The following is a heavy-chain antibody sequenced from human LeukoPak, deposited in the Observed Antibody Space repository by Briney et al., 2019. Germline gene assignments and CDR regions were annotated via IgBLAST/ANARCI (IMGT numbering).Heavy chain of an antibody. D-gene: IGHD3-10*01. CDR3: VREWSYDNGSENRPDAFVI. V-gene: IGHV4-31*03. CDR1: GGSLSRGGYY. Sequence: SQTLSLTCIVSGGSLSRGGYYWNSIRQHPGKGLEWIGYLYYTGSTYYNPSLKRRVTISVDTSKNQFSLKLSSVTAADTAVYFCVREWSYDNGSENRPDAFVIWGQGTMVAVSS. J-gene: IGHJ3*02. CDR2: LYYTGST.